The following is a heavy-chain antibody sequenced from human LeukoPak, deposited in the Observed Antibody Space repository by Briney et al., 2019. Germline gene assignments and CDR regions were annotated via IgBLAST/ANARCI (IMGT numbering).Heavy chain of an antibody. D-gene: IGHD6-19*01. Sequence: ASVKVSCKASGGTFSIYAISWVRQAPGQGLEWMGWMNPNSVNTGYAQKFQGRVTMTRNTSISTAYMELSSLRSEDTAVYYCARRSGWYRYYYYYYYMDVWGKGTTVTISS. V-gene: IGHV1-8*02. CDR3: ARRSGWYRYYYYYYYMDV. J-gene: IGHJ6*03. CDR1: GGTFSIYA. CDR2: MNPNSVNT.